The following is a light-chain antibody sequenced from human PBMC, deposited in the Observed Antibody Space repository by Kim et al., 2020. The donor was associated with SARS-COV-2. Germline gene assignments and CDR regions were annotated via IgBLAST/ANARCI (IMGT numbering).Light chain of an antibody. CDR2: AAS. Sequence: DIQMTQSPSSLSASVGDRVTITCRASQGINNYLAWYQQRPGKVPKLLIYAASTLQSGVPSRFSGSGFGTDFTLTISSLQPEDGATYYCQKYNSAPWTFGRGTRWISN. CDR1: QGINNY. CDR3: QKYNSAPWT. V-gene: IGKV1-27*01. J-gene: IGKJ1*01.